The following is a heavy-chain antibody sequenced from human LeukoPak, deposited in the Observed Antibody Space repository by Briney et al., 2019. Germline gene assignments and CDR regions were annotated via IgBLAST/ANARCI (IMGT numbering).Heavy chain of an antibody. D-gene: IGHD4-17*01. CDR1: GGSISSGVYY. Sequence: SETLSLTCTVSGGSISSGVYYWSWIRQPPGKGLEWIGYIYYSGSTYYNPSLKSRVTISVDTSKNQFSLKLSSVTAADTAVYYCARTPPSPYGDSSYFQHWGQGALVTVSS. CDR2: IYYSGST. V-gene: IGHV4-30-4*01. J-gene: IGHJ1*01. CDR3: ARTPPSPYGDSSYFQH.